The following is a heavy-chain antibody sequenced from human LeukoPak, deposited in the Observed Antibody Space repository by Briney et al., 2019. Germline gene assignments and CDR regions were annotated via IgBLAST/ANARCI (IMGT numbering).Heavy chain of an antibody. CDR2: IIPIFGTA. CDR1: GGTFSSYA. J-gene: IGHJ6*03. V-gene: IGHV1-69*13. CDR3: ASAGSYYNPYYYYMDV. Sequence: SVKVSCKASGGTFSSYAISWVRQAPGQGLEWMGGIIPIFGTANYAQKFQGRVTITADESTSTAYMELSSLRSEDTAVYYCASAGSYYNPYYYYMDVWGKGTTVTISS. D-gene: IGHD3-10*01.